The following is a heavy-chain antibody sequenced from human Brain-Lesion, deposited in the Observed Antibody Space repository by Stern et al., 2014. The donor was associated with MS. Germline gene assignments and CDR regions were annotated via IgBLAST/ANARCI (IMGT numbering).Heavy chain of an antibody. D-gene: IGHD3-10*01. Sequence: EVQLVASGGGFVQPGGSLRLSCAASGFTFSHSWMHWVRQAPGQGLVWVSRINRDGSTTTYADSVKGRFTISRDNAKNTLYLQMSSLRAEDTAVYYCTILSGPYDHWGQGTLVTVSS. J-gene: IGHJ4*02. CDR2: INRDGSTT. CDR3: TILSGPYDH. V-gene: IGHV3-74*02. CDR1: GFTFSHSW.